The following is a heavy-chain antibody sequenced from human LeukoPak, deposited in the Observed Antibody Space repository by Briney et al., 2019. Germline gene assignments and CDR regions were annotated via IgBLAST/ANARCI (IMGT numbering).Heavy chain of an antibody. V-gene: IGHV1-18*01. D-gene: IGHD2-2*01. J-gene: IGHJ4*02. CDR2: ISAYNGNT. CDR1: GFTFTSYG. Sequence: GGSLRLSCAASGFTFTSYGISWVRQAPGQGLEWMGWISAYNGNTNYAQKLQGRVTMTTDTSTSTAYMELRSLRSDDTAVYYCARGEVPAASFDYWGQGTLVTVSS. CDR3: ARGEVPAASFDY.